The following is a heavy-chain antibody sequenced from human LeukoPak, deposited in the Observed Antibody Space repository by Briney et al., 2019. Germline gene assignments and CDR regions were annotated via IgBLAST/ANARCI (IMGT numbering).Heavy chain of an antibody. CDR1: GGSFSGYY. D-gene: IGHD1-7*01. CDR3: AREYNWNYDY. Sequence: SETLSLTCAVYGGSFSGYYWSWIRQPPGKGLEWIGEINHSGSTNYNPSLKSRVTISVDTSKNQFSLKLSSVTAADTAVYYCAREYNWNYDYWGQGPLVTVSS. J-gene: IGHJ4*02. V-gene: IGHV4-34*01. CDR2: INHSGST.